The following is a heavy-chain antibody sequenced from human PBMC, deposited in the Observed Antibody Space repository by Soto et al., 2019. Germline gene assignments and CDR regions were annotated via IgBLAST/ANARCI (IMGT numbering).Heavy chain of an antibody. Sequence: QITLKESGPTLLKPTQSLTLTCTWTGLSLTTTGSWVGCSRQPPGKALDWLALSYWDDDDRLSTSLKSRLTITQDTSKDQVVLTVTNMDTVDTGTSYCAHSTLLRWGQGTPVTVSS. J-gene: IGHJ4*02. D-gene: IGHD2-15*01. CDR1: GLSLTTTGSW. CDR3: AHSTLLR. V-gene: IGHV2-5*02. CDR2: SYWDDDD.